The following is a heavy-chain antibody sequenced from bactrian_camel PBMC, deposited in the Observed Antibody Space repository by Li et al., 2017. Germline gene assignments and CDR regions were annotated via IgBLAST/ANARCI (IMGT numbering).Heavy chain of an antibody. J-gene: IGHJ4*01. Sequence: HVQLVESGGGSVQAGGSLRLSCAVSQHTLSTICMAWFRQAPGKGLEWVSSINSGGSMTYYADSVKGRLTISRDTAKKTVYLQMNNLKSEDTALYYCAKALGSGDYYTGEYNFWGQGTQVTVS. V-gene: IGHV3S1*01. CDR1: QHTLSTIC. CDR2: INSGGSMT. D-gene: IGHD2*01. CDR3: AKALGSGDYYTGEYNF.